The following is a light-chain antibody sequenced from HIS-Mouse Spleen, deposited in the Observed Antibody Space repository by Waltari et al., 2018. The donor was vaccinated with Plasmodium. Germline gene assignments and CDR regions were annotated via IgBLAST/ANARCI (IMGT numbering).Light chain of an antibody. J-gene: IGLJ3*02. CDR2: RNN. CDR1: SSNIGRNY. V-gene: IGLV1-47*01. CDR3: AAWDDSLSGPV. Sequence: QSVLTQPPSASGTPGQRVTISCSGSSSNIGRNYVYWYQQLPGTAPKLLIYRNNRRPAGCPDRFSGSKAGTSASLAISGRRSEDEADYYWAAWDDSLSGPVFGGGTKLTVL.